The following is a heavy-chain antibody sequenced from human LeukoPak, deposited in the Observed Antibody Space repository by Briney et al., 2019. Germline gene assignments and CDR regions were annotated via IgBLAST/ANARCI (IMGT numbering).Heavy chain of an antibody. CDR2: IRSKANSYAT. CDR3: TRQIAARGDFDY. CDR1: GFTFSGSA. D-gene: IGHD6-6*01. V-gene: IGHV3-73*01. J-gene: IGHJ4*02. Sequence: TGGSLRLSCAASGFTFSGSAMHWVRQASGKGLEWVGRIRSKANSYATAYAASVKGRFTISRDDSKNTAYLQMSSLKTEDTAVYYCTRQIAARGDFDYWGQGTLVTVSS.